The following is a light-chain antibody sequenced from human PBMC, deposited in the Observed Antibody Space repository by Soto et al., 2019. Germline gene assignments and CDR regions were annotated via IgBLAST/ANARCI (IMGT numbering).Light chain of an antibody. Sequence: QSVLTQPPSASGSPGQSVTISCTGTSGDVGGYNYVSWYQQHPGKAPKVMIYEVSKRPSGVPDRFSGSKSGNTASLTVSGLQPEDEADYYCSSHAGRNSWVFGGGTKVTVL. CDR3: SSHAGRNSWV. CDR2: EVS. CDR1: SGDVGGYNY. V-gene: IGLV2-8*01. J-gene: IGLJ2*01.